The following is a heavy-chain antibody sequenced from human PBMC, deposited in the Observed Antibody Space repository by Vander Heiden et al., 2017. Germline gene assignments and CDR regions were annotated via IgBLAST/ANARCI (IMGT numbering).Heavy chain of an antibody. CDR2: ISGSGGST. J-gene: IGHJ1*01. V-gene: IGHV3-23*01. D-gene: IGHD6-19*01. CDR1: GFTFSSHA. CDR3: AKDAVRDSSGWYWYFQH. Sequence: EVQLLESGGGLVQPGGSLRLSCAASGFTFSSHAMRWVRQAPGKGLEWVSAISGSGGSTYYADSVKGRFTISRDNSKNTLYLQMNSLRAEDTAVYYCAKDAVRDSSGWYWYFQHWGQGTLVTVSS.